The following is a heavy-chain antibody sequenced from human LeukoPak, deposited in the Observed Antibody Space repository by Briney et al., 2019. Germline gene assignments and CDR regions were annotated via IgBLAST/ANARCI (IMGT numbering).Heavy chain of an antibody. CDR3: ARVSSSQNYYYYMDV. V-gene: IGHV7-4-1*02. Sequence: ASVKVSCKASGYTFTSYAMNWVRQAPGQGLEWMGWINTNTGNPTYAQGFTGRFVFSLDTSVSTAYLQISSLKAEDTAVYYCARVSSSQNYYYYMDVWGKGTTVTVSS. CDR2: INTNTGNP. J-gene: IGHJ6*03. CDR1: GYTFTSYA. D-gene: IGHD6-13*01.